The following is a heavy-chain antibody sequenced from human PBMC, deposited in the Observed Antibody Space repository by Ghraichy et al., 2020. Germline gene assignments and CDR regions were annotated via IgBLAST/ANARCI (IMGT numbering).Heavy chain of an antibody. CDR1: GFTFSIYS. CDR2: ISSSSSTI. V-gene: IGHV3-48*02. J-gene: IGHJ4*02. Sequence: GGSLRLSCVASGFTFSIYSMDWVRQAPGKGVEWVSYISSSSSTIYYAESVKGRITISRDNARNSLYLQMNSLRDEDTAVYYCASAPGYYHSSGVFDYWGQGALVTVSS. D-gene: IGHD3-22*01. CDR3: ASAPGYYHSSGVFDY.